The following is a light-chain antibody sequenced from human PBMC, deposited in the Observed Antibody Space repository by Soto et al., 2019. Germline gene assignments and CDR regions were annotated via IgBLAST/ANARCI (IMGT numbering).Light chain of an antibody. CDR2: GAS. Sequence: EIVMTQSPATLSVSPGERATLSCRASQSVSSNLAWYPQKPGQAPRLLIYGASTRATGIPARFSGSGSGTEFTLTITSLQSEGFAVYYCQQYNYWPTFGQGTKVEIK. CDR3: QQYNYWPT. V-gene: IGKV3-15*01. CDR1: QSVSSN. J-gene: IGKJ1*01.